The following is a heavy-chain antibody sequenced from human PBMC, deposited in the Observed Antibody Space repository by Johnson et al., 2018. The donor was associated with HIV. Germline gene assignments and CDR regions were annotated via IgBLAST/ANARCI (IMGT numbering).Heavy chain of an antibody. CDR3: AVYYYGSGLWELEGGDAFDI. D-gene: IGHD3-10*01. J-gene: IGHJ3*02. CDR2: ISYDGSNK. V-gene: IGHV3-30*03. CDR1: GFTFSAYG. Sequence: QVQLVESGGGVVQPGGSLRLSCAASGFTFSAYGMYWVRQAPGKGLDWVTLISYDGSNKYYADSVKGRFTISRDNSKNTLYLQMNSLRAEDTAVYYCAVYYYGSGLWELEGGDAFDIWGQGTMVTVSS.